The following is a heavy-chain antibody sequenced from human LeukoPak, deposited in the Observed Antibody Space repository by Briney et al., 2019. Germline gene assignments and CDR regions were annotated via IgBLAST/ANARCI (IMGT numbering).Heavy chain of an antibody. CDR1: GYSFISYW. CDR2: IDPSDSYT. CDR3: ARSPRTPVYDSSGYYYFDY. Sequence: GESLRISCKGSGYSFISYWISWVRQMPGKGLEWMGRIDPSDSYTNYSPSFQGHVTISADKSISTAYLQWSSLKASDTAMYYCARSPRTPVYDSSGYYYFDYWGQGTLVTVSS. J-gene: IGHJ4*02. V-gene: IGHV5-10-1*01. D-gene: IGHD3-22*01.